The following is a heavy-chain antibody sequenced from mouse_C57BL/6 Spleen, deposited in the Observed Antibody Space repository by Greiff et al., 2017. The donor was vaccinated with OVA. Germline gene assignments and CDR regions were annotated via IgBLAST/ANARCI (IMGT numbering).Heavy chain of an antibody. CDR2: IDPSDSYT. CDR1: GYTFTSYW. Sequence: QVQLKQPGAELVKPGASVKLSCTASGYTFTSYWMQWVKQRPGQGLEWIGEIDPSDSYTNYNQKFKGKATLTVDTSSSTAYMQLSSLTSEDSAVYYCSRDHHDVWGTGTTVTVSS. J-gene: IGHJ1*03. V-gene: IGHV1-50*01. CDR3: SRDHHDV.